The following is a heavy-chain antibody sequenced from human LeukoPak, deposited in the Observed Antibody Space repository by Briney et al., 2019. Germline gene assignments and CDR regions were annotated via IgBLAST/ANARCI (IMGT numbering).Heavy chain of an antibody. V-gene: IGHV1-3*01. CDR3: ASSLAL. J-gene: IGHJ4*02. D-gene: IGHD3-3*02. Sequence: PMASVKVSCKASGYTFTSYAMHWVRQAPGQRLEWMGWIDAGNGSTKYSQKFQGRVTITRDTSASTAYMELSSLRSEDTAVYYCASSLALWGQGTLVTVSS. CDR1: GYTFTSYA. CDR2: IDAGNGST.